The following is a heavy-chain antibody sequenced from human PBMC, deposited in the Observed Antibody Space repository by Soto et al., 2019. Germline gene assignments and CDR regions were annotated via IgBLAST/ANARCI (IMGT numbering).Heavy chain of an antibody. D-gene: IGHD3-16*01. Sequence: EVQLVESGGGLVQPGRSLRLSCAASGFTFDDYAMHWVRQAPGKGLEWVSGISWNSGSIGYADSVKGRFTISRDNAKNSLYLQMNSLRAEDTALYYCANDTSREYWGSFDYWGQGTLVTVSS. CDR2: ISWNSGSI. CDR3: ANDTSREYWGSFDY. V-gene: IGHV3-9*01. J-gene: IGHJ4*02. CDR1: GFTFDDYA.